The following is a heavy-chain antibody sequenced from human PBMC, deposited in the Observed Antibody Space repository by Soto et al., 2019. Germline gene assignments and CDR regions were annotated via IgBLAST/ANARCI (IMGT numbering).Heavy chain of an antibody. J-gene: IGHJ4*02. CDR3: ARGQEGIVATH. V-gene: IGHV4-34*01. CDR2: VKDGGST. Sequence: QVQLQQWGAGLLKPSETLSLTCTVNGGSLTGYYWSWIRQPPGKGLEWIGEVKDGGSTNYSPSLRGRVSISADTSKTPFSLRLNSVPAADTAVYFCARGQEGIVATHWDQGALVTVSS. CDR1: GGSLTGYY. D-gene: IGHD5-12*01.